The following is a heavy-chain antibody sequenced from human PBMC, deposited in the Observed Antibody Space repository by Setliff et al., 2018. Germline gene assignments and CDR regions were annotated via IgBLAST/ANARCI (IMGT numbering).Heavy chain of an antibody. D-gene: IGHD3-10*01. J-gene: IGHJ3*02. Sequence: SETLSLTCTVSGGSISSGDYYWSWIRQPPGKGLEWIGYIYYSGSTYYNPSLKSRVTISVDASKNQFSLKLSSVTAADTAAYYCARPYGSGSYYNLDDAFDIWGQGTMVTVSS. CDR1: GGSISSGDYY. CDR3: ARPYGSGSYYNLDDAFDI. CDR2: IYYSGST. V-gene: IGHV4-30-4*08.